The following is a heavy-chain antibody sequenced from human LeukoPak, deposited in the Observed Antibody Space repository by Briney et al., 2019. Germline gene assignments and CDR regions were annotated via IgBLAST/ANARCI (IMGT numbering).Heavy chain of an antibody. D-gene: IGHD5-18*01. CDR3: ARDRGYSYGYSAFDI. Sequence: SETLSLTCTVSGGSISSGGYYWSWIRRHPGKGLEWIGYIYYSGSTYYNPSLKSRVTISVDTSKNQFSLKLSSVTAADTAVYYCARDRGYSYGYSAFDIWGQGTMVTVSS. CDR1: GGSISSGGYY. V-gene: IGHV4-31*03. CDR2: IYYSGST. J-gene: IGHJ3*02.